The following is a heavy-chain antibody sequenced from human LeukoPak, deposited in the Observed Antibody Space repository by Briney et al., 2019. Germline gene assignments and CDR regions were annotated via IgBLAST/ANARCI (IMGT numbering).Heavy chain of an antibody. CDR2: FIPLFYIT. J-gene: IGHJ5*02. Sequence: ASVTVSFKSSVCTFIIYGVSWVRQAPGQRREWLGRFIPLFYITNYAHKFPARLTVTADKATNTPYMELSSLISEATAVYYCARDSSAAGSGGLFDPWGQGTQVTVSS. CDR1: VCTFIIYG. V-gene: IGHV1-69*04. D-gene: IGHD6-13*01. CDR3: ARDSSAAGSGGLFDP.